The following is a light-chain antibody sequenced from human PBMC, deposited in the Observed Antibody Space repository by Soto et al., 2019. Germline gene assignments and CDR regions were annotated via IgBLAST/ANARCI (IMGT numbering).Light chain of an antibody. V-gene: IGKV3-11*01. CDR3: LQRSNWPYT. CDR2: GAS. Sequence: EIVLTQSPATLPLSPGERATLSCRASQSVNSDLVWYQQKPGQAPRLLIYGASNRATGIPARFSGSGSGTDFTLTISSLEPADFAVYYCLQRSNWPYTFGRGTKLEIK. J-gene: IGKJ2*01. CDR1: QSVNSD.